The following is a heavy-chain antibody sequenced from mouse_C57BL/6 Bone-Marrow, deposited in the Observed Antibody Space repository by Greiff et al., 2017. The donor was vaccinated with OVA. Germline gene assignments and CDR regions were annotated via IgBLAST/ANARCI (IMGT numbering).Heavy chain of an antibody. CDR1: GFTFSDYY. V-gene: IGHV5-12*01. CDR3: ARHAMDY. J-gene: IGHJ4*01. Sequence: EVQLKESGGGLVQPGGSLKLSCAASGFTFSDYYMYWVRQTPEKRLEWVAYISNGGGSTYYPDTVKGRFTISRDNAKNTLYLQMSRLKSEDTAMYYCARHAMDYWGQGTSVTVSS. CDR2: ISNGGGST.